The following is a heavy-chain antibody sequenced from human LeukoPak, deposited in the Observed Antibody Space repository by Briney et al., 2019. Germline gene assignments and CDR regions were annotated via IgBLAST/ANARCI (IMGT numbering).Heavy chain of an antibody. D-gene: IGHD2/OR15-2a*01. CDR1: GFTFRTYQ. CDR2: IKQDGSEK. CDR3: ARSGNNYYYSMDV. Sequence: GGSLRLSCSACGFTFRTYQMSGVRQAPGKGREGVAYIKQDGSEKYYVDSVKGRFTSSRDNAKNSLYLQVSSLRAEDTAVYYCARSGNNYYYSMDVWGKGTTVTVSS. J-gene: IGHJ6*03. V-gene: IGHV3-7*01.